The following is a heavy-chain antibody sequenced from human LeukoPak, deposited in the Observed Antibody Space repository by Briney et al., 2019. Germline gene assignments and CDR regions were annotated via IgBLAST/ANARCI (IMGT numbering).Heavy chain of an antibody. CDR3: ARVATPGRLYYYYYMDV. V-gene: IGHV1-3*01. CDR2: INAGNGNT. Sequence: ASVKVSCKASGYTFTSYTIHWVRQAPGQRLEWMGWINAGNGNTNYAQKLQGRVTMTTDTSTSTAYMELRSLRSDDTAVYYCARVATPGRLYYYYYMDVWGKGTTVTVSS. CDR1: GYTFTSYT. D-gene: IGHD6-6*01. J-gene: IGHJ6*03.